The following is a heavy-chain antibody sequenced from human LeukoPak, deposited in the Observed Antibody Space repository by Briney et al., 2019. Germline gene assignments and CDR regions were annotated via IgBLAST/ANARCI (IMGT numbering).Heavy chain of an antibody. CDR1: GGSISSSSYY. J-gene: IGHJ4*02. Sequence: PSETLSLTCTVSGGSISSSSYYWGWIRQPPGKGLEWIGSIYYSGSTYYNPSLKSRVTISVDTSKNQFSLKLSSVTAADTAVYYCVRGGIVGTTTRIPLFDSWGQGTLVTVSS. V-gene: IGHV4-39*07. D-gene: IGHD1-26*01. CDR3: VRGGIVGTTTRIPLFDS. CDR2: IYYSGST.